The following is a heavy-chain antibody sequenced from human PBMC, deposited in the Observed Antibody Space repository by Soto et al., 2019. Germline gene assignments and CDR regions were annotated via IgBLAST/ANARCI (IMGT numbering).Heavy chain of an antibody. D-gene: IGHD1-1*01. V-gene: IGHV3-30*18. J-gene: IGHJ4*02. CDR2: ISYDGINK. Sequence: QVQLVDSGGGVDQPGRSLRLYCAASGFTFSTYGMHWVRQAPGKGLEWVSIISYDGINKYYADSVKGRFTISRDNSKNTLYLQMNSLRAEDTAVYYCAKSVYNWNDGFFDNWGQGTLVTVSS. CDR1: GFTFSTYG. CDR3: AKSVYNWNDGFFDN.